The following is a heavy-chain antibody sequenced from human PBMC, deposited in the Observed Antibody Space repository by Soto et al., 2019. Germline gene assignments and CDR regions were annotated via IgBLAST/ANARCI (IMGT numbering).Heavy chain of an antibody. D-gene: IGHD6-19*01. CDR1: GYIFNNFG. CDR2: IGLYVGKT. V-gene: IGHV1-18*01. Sequence: QGQLVQSGAEVRKPGASVKVSCQASGYIFNNFGISWVLQVPGQGLEWVGWIGLYVGKTEYPPKFRDRVTMTADPNTTTASMELRILTFDDSALYYCARCYCSIGSCFTCCHFDCWGRGTLVTVSS. CDR3: ARCYCSIGSCFTCCHFDC. J-gene: IGHJ2*01.